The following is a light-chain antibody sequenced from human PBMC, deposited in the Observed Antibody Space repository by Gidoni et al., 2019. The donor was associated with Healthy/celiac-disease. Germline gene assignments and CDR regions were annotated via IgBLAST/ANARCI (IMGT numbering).Light chain of an antibody. CDR1: QSVSSY. CDR3: QQRSNWPPLT. V-gene: IGKV3-11*01. Sequence: IVLTQSPATLSLSPGERATLSCRASQSVSSYLAWYQQKPGQAPRLLSYDASNRATGIPARFSGRGSGTDFTLTISSLEPEDFAVYYCQQRSNWPPLTFGGETKVGIK. CDR2: DAS. J-gene: IGKJ4*01.